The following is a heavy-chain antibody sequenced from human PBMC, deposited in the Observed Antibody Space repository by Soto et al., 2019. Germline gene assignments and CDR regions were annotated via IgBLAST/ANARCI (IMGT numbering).Heavy chain of an antibody. Sequence: SDTLSLTCTVSGGSISSGGYYWSWIRQHPGKGLEWIGYIYYSGSTYYNPSLKSRVTISVDTSKNQFSLKLSSVTAADTAVYYCARDPRSGYDSSDYYYTGVFDSWGQGKKVTVAS. CDR1: GGSISSGGYY. CDR3: ARDPRSGYDSSDYYYTGVFDS. CDR2: IYYSGST. D-gene: IGHD3-22*01. J-gene: IGHJ3*02. V-gene: IGHV4-31*03.